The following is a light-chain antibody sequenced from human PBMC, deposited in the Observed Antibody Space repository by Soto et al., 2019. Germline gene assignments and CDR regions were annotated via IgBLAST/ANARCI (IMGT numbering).Light chain of an antibody. V-gene: IGLV1-40*01. Sequence: QSVLTQPPSVSGAPGQRVTFSCTGSSSNIGAGYDVHWYQQLPGTAPKLLIYGNSNRPSGVPDRFSGSKSGTSASLAITGLQAEDEADYYCQSYDSSLSGYVFGTGTQLTVL. CDR1: SSNIGAGYD. J-gene: IGLJ1*01. CDR2: GNS. CDR3: QSYDSSLSGYV.